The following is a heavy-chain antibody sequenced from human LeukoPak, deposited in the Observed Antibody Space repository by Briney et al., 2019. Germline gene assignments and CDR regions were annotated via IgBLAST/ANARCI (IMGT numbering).Heavy chain of an antibody. V-gene: IGHV3-23*01. J-gene: IGHJ4*02. CDR2: ISGSGGST. CDR1: GFTFSSSA. CDR3: AKYGDESSGYYSD. Sequence: GGSLRLSCAASGFTFSSSAMSWVRQAPGKGLEWVSAISGSGGSTYYADSVKGRFTISRDNSKNTLYLQMNSLRAEDTAVYYCAKYGDESSGYYSDWGQGTLVTVSS. D-gene: IGHD3-22*01.